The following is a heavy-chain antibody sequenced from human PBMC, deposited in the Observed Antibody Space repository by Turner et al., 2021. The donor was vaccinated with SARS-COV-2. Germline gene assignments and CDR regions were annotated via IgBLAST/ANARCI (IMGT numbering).Heavy chain of an antibody. V-gene: IGHV4-39*01. CDR1: GGSISDSSYF. CDR2: IFYKGGP. CDR3: AGEVVVLATTHYGMDV. J-gene: IGHJ6*02. Sequence: QLQLQESGPRLIKPSQTLSLTCTVSGGSISDSSYFWGWIRQPPGKGLTWIGNIFYKGGPHYNPSLKSRVTISVDTSKNQFSLKLSSVTAADTAVYYCAGEVVVLATTHYGMDVWGQGTTVTVSS. D-gene: IGHD2-21*01.